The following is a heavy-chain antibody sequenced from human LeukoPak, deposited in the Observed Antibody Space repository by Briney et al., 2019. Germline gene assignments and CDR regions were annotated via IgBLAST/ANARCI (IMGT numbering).Heavy chain of an antibody. CDR2: ISYDGSNK. J-gene: IGHJ6*02. CDR3: AKDQIISGGYCTNGVCPSFGMDV. CDR1: GFTFSNYG. V-gene: IGHV3-30*18. Sequence: PGRSLRLSCAASGFTFSNYGMHWVRQAPGKGLEWVAVISYDGSNKYYADSVKGRFTISRDNSKNTLYLQMNSLRAEDTAVYYCAKDQIISGGYCTNGVCPSFGMDVWGQGTTVTVSS. D-gene: IGHD2-8*01.